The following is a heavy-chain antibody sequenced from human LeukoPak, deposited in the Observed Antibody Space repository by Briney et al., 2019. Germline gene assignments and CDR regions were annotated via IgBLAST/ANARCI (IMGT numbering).Heavy chain of an antibody. CDR2: LHPSGAT. Sequence: SETLSLTCTVSGSSISGYYWNWIRQSAGKGLEWIGRLHPSGATNYNPSLKSRVTISVDTSKNQFPLKLSSVTAADTAVYYCARDRPLYSSSWNWFDPWGQGTLVTVSS. D-gene: IGHD6-13*01. CDR3: ARDRPLYSSSWNWFDP. V-gene: IGHV4-4*07. J-gene: IGHJ5*02. CDR1: GSSISGYY.